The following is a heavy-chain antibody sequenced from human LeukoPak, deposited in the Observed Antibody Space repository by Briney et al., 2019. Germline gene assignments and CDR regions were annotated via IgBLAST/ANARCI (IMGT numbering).Heavy chain of an antibody. CDR1: GFSLSSHW. J-gene: IGHJ4*02. D-gene: IGHD3-16*01. V-gene: IGHV3-7*03. CDR3: ARGFGITF. Sequence: PGGSVRLSCEASGFSLSSHWMSWVRQAPGKGLEWVANIKQDGSEKHYVHSVQGRVTVSRDNAKNSLYLQMDSLRADDTAVYYCARGFGITFWGQGTLVTVSS. CDR2: IKQDGSEK.